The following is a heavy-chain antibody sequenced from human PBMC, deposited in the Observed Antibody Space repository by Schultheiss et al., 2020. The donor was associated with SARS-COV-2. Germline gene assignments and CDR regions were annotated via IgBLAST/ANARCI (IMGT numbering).Heavy chain of an antibody. J-gene: IGHJ5*02. D-gene: IGHD1-26*01. CDR2: IYTSGST. CDR1: GGSMRPYY. V-gene: IGHV4-4*07. CDR3: ARVASGSYYSWFDP. Sequence: SQTLSLTCSVSGGSMRPYYWSWIRQPPGKGLEWIGRIYTSGSTNYNPSLKSRVTMSVDTSKNQFSLKLSSVTAADTAVYYCARVASGSYYSWFDPWGQGTLVTVSS.